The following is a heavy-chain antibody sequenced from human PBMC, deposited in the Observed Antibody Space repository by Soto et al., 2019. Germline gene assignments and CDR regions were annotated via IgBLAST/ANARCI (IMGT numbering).Heavy chain of an antibody. CDR2: IKQDGREK. V-gene: IGHV3-7*01. CDR3: ARGRAIFEVVILDY. D-gene: IGHD3-3*01. CDR1: GFTFGSYW. Sequence: AGGSLRLSCVASGFTFGSYWMTWVRQAPGKGLEWAANIKQDGREKYSVDSVKGRFTISRDNAKNSLYLQMNSLRAEDTAVYYCARGRAIFEVVILDYWGPGTLVTVSS. J-gene: IGHJ4*02.